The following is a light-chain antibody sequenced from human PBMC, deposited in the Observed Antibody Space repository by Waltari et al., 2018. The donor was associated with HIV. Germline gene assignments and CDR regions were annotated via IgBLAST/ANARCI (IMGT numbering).Light chain of an antibody. V-gene: IGKV1-9*01. Sequence: DIQLTQSPSFVSASVGDRVTITCRASQAIGSNLAWYRQSPGQGPRLLIFAASTLESGVPSRFSCTGSGTEFALTIKSLQPEDFATYYCQHLNTYPLFAFGPGTTVDIK. J-gene: IGKJ3*01. CDR3: QHLNTYPLFA. CDR2: AAS. CDR1: QAIGSN.